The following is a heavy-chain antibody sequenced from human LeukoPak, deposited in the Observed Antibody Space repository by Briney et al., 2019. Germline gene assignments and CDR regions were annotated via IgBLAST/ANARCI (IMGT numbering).Heavy chain of an antibody. CDR3: AKDRYIGAAGTPDAFDI. J-gene: IGHJ3*02. Sequence: GGSLRLSCAASGFTFNSYAMTWVRQGPGKGLECVSAISGGGDSTHYAPSVKGRSTISRDNSKNTLYLQMNSLRAEDTAVYYCAKDRYIGAAGTPDAFDIWGQGTMVTVSS. CDR2: ISGGGDST. CDR1: GFTFNSYA. V-gene: IGHV3-23*01. D-gene: IGHD6-13*01.